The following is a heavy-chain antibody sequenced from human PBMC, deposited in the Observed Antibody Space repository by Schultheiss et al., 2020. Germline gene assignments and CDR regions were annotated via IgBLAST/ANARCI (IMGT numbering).Heavy chain of an antibody. V-gene: IGHV1-69*11. J-gene: IGHJ5*02. CDR2: INPSGGST. CDR3: ASSITIFGGGGANWFDP. Sequence: AVKVSCKASGGTFSSYAISWVRQAPGQGLEWMGIINPSGGSTSYAQKFQGRVTITADESTSTAYMELSSLRSEDTAVYYCASSITIFGGGGANWFDPWGQGTLVTVSS. CDR1: GGTFSSYA. D-gene: IGHD3-3*01.